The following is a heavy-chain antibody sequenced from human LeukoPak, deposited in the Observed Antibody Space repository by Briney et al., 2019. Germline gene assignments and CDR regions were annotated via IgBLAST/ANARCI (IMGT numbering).Heavy chain of an antibody. CDR3: ARGGFATMVREPFFDY. CDR1: GDSVSSNSAA. V-gene: IGHV6-1*01. J-gene: IGHJ4*02. CDR2: TYYRSKWYN. Sequence: SQTLSLTCAISGDSVSSNSAAWNWIRQSPSRGLEWLGRTYYRSKWYNDYAVSVKSRITINPDTSKNQFSLQLNSVTPEDTAVYYCARGGFATMVREPFFDYWGQGTLVTVSS. D-gene: IGHD3-10*01.